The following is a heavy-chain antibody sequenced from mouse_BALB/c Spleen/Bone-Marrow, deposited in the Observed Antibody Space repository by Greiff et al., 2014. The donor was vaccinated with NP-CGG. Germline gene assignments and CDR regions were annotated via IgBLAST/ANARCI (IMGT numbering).Heavy chain of an antibody. CDR1: GFSLTSYG. J-gene: IGHJ4*01. D-gene: IGHD1-2*01. V-gene: IGHV2-9*02. CDR3: ARITTATGAMDY. Sequence: VKLMESGPGLVAPSQSLSISCTVSGFSLTSYGVHWVRQPPGKGLEWPGVIWADGSTNYNSALMPRLSISKDNSKSQVFLKMNSLQTDDTAMYYCARITTATGAMDYWGQGTSVTVSS. CDR2: IWADGST.